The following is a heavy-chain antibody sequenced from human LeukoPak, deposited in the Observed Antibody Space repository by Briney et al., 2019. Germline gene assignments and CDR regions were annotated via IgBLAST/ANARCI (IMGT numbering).Heavy chain of an antibody. V-gene: IGHV1-18*01. CDR1: GYTFTSYG. CDR3: TRDLGQWLLQGIFFDY. CDR2: ISAYSTYNGNT. Sequence: ASVKVSCKASGYTFTSYGISWVRQAPGQGPEWMGWISAYSTYNGNTNYAQKFQGRVTMTTDTSTSTAYMELRSQRSDDTAVYYCTRDLGQWLLQGIFFDYWGQGTLVTVSS. J-gene: IGHJ4*02. D-gene: IGHD5-12*01.